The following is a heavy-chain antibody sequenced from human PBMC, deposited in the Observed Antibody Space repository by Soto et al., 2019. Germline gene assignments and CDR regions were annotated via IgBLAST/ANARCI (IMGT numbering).Heavy chain of an antibody. V-gene: IGHV4-34*01. CDR1: GGSFSGYY. CDR3: ARGSVQWLAPYIVQH. D-gene: IGHD6-19*01. CDR2: INHSGST. Sequence: SETLSLTCAVYGGSFSGYYWSWIRQPPGKGLEWIGEINHSGSTNYNPSLKSRVTISVDTSKNQFSLKLSSVTAADTAVYYCARGSVQWLAPYIVQHWGQGTLVTVSS. J-gene: IGHJ1*01.